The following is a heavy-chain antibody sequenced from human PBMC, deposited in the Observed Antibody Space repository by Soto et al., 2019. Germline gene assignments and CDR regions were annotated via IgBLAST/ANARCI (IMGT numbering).Heavy chain of an antibody. V-gene: IGHV4-31*02. J-gene: IGHJ5*02. Sequence: WTWIRQHPGKGLEWIGYVYSSGTTYYNPSLQSRVTMSLDTSKNLFFLRLSAVTAADTAVYYCAREYYYNSGSSRWFDPWGQGTLVTVSS. CDR3: AREYYYNSGSSRWFDP. CDR2: VYSSGTT. D-gene: IGHD3-10*01.